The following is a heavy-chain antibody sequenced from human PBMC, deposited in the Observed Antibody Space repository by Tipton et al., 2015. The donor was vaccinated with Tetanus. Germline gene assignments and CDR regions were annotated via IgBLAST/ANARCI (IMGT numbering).Heavy chain of an antibody. D-gene: IGHD3-10*01. V-gene: IGHV3-33*01. CDR2: IWYDGSNK. J-gene: IGHJ4*02. CDR1: GFTFRSYG. Sequence: RSLRLSCAASGFTFRSYGMHWVRRAPGKGLEWVALIWYDGSNKYYADSVKGRFTISRDNAKNSVYLQMNSLRVEDTALYYCASGSSLDYWGQGTLVTVSS. CDR3: ASGSSLDY.